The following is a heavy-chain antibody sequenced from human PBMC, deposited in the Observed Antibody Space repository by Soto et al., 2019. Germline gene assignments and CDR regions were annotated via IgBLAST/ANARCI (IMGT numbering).Heavy chain of an antibody. J-gene: IGHJ4*02. CDR3: VKDFHYDFWSSFYGEGY. V-gene: IGHV3-23*01. CDR2: ISNSGSGT. CDR1: GFTFSSYA. D-gene: IGHD3-3*01. Sequence: EVQLLESGGDLIQPGGSLRLSCAASGFTFSSYAMSWVRQAPRKGLEWVSGISNSGSGTYYADSVKGRFTISRDNSKNTLYLQMNSLRDEDTAIYYCVKDFHYDFWSSFYGEGYWGQGTLVTVSS.